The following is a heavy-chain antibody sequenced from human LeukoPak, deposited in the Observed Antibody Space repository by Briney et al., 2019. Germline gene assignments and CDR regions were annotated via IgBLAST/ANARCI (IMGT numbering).Heavy chain of an antibody. J-gene: IGHJ4*02. V-gene: IGHV3-23*01. CDR1: GFTFSSYS. Sequence: GGSLRLSCAASGFTFSSYSMNWVRQAPGKGLEWVSAISGSGGSTYYADSVKGRFTISRDNSKNTLYLQMNSLRAEDTAVYYCAKTGDDSSGYYSYWGQGTLVTVSS. CDR2: ISGSGGST. CDR3: AKTGDDSSGYYSY. D-gene: IGHD3-22*01.